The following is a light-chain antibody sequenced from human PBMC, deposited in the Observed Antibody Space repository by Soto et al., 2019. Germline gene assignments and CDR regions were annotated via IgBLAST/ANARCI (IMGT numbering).Light chain of an antibody. V-gene: IGKV1-5*03. Sequence: DIQMTQSPSTLSGSVGDRVTITCRASQTISSWLAWYQQKPGKAPKLLIYKASTLKSGFPSRFSGSGSGTEFTLTISSLQPDDLAPYDGQHYYSYSDAFGQGTKLELK. CDR2: KAS. J-gene: IGKJ1*01. CDR1: QTISSW. CDR3: QHYYSYSDA.